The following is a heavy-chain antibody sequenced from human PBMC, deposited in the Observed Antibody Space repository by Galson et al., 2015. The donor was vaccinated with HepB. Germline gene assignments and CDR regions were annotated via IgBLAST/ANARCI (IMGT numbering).Heavy chain of an antibody. CDR3: AKGSGPQPYLSDY. CDR2: ISHSGDGT. D-gene: IGHD1-1*01. J-gene: IGHJ4*02. V-gene: IGHV3-23*01. Sequence: SLRLSCAASGFTFSSYVMTWVRQAPGKGLEWVSTISHSGDGTYYADSVKGRFTISRDNFKDTLFLQMNSLRAEDTAVYYCAKGSGPQPYLSDYWGQGTLVTVSS. CDR1: GFTFSSYV.